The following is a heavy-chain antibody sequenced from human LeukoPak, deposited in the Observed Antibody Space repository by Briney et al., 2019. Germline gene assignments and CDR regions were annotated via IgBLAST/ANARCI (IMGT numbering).Heavy chain of an antibody. V-gene: IGHV1-18*01. D-gene: IGHD2-15*01. CDR2: ISAYNGNT. CDR3: ARSKGGGIFEHY. CDR1: GYTFTSYG. J-gene: IGHJ4*02. Sequence: ASVKVSCKASGYTFTSYGISWVRQAPGQGLEWMGWISAYNGNTNYAQKLQGRVTMTTDTSTSTAYMELSRLGSDDTAVYYCARSKGGGIFEHYWGQGTLVTVSS.